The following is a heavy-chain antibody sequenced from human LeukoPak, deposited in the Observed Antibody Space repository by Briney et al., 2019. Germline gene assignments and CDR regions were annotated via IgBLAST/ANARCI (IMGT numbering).Heavy chain of an antibody. CDR3: ARRGVDSSGYYIDY. Sequence: PSETLSLTCTVSGGSISSYYWSWIRQPPGKGREWIGYIYYSGSTNYNPSLKSRVTISVDTYKNQFSLKLSSVTAADTAVYYCARRGVDSSGYYIDYWGQGTLVTVSS. CDR1: GGSISSYY. CDR2: IYYSGST. J-gene: IGHJ4*02. V-gene: IGHV4-59*01. D-gene: IGHD3-22*01.